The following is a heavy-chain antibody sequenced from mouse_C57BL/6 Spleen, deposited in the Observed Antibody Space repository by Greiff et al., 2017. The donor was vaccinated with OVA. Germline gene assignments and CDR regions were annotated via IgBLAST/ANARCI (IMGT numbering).Heavy chain of an antibody. J-gene: IGHJ4*01. CDR3: ASQYGGAMDY. CDR1: GFTFTDYY. V-gene: IGHV7-3*01. Sequence: EVMLVESGGGLVQPGGSLSLSCAASGFTFTDYYMSWVRQPPGKALEWLGFIRNKANGYTTEYSASVKGRFTISRDNSQSILYLQMNALRAEDSATYYCASQYGGAMDYWGQGTSVTVSS. D-gene: IGHD1-1*01. CDR2: IRNKANGYTT.